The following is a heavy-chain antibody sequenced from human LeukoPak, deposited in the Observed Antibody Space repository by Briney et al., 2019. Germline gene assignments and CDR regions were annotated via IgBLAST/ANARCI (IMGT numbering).Heavy chain of an antibody. D-gene: IGHD6-6*01. V-gene: IGHV3-33*01. CDR2: IWYDGSNK. Sequence: GGSLRLSCAASGFTFSSYGMHWVRQAPGKGLEWVAVIWYDGSNKYYADSVKGRFTISRDNSKNTLYLQMNILRAEDTAVYYCARDRQIAARLFDYWGQGTLVTVSS. CDR3: ARDRQIAARLFDY. J-gene: IGHJ4*02. CDR1: GFTFSSYG.